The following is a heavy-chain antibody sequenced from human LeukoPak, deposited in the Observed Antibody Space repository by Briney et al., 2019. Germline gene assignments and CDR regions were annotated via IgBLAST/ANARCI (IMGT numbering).Heavy chain of an antibody. Sequence: GGSLRLSCAASGFTFSSYGMHWVRQAPGKGLEWVAFIRYDGSNKYYADSVKGRFTISRDNSKNTLYLQMNSLRAEDTAVYYCAKDAWFGELGYYYYYMDVWGKGTTVTISS. CDR1: GFTFSSYG. J-gene: IGHJ6*03. V-gene: IGHV3-30*02. CDR3: AKDAWFGELGYYYYYMDV. D-gene: IGHD3-10*01. CDR2: IRYDGSNK.